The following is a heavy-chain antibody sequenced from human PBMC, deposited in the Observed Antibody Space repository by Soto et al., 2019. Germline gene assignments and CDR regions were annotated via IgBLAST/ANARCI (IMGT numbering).Heavy chain of an antibody. V-gene: IGHV4-34*01. J-gene: IGHJ6*02. Sequence: SETLSLTCAVYGGSFSGYYWSWIRQPPGKGLEWIGEINHSGSTNYNPSIKSRVTITVDTSKNQFSLKLSSVTAADTAVYYCARGERLEWLLGPTPLYYYYGMDVWGQGTTVTVSS. CDR2: INHSGST. CDR1: GGSFSGYY. CDR3: ARGERLEWLLGPTPLYYYYGMDV. D-gene: IGHD3-3*01.